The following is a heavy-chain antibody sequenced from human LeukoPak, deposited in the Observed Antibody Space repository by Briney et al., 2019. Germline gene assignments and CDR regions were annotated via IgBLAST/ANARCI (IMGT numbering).Heavy chain of an antibody. CDR3: ARDHGDTAMVPVFDY. J-gene: IGHJ4*02. Sequence: PGRSLRLSCAASGFTFSSYAMHWVRQAPGKGLEWVAVISYDGSNKYYADSVKGRFTISRDNSKNTLYLQMNSLRAEDTAVYYCARDHGDTAMVPVFDYWGQGTLVTVSS. D-gene: IGHD5-18*01. V-gene: IGHV3-30-3*01. CDR2: ISYDGSNK. CDR1: GFTFSSYA.